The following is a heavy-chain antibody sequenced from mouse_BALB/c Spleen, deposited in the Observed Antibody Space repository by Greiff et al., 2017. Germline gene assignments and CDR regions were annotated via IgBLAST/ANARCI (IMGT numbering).Heavy chain of an antibody. D-gene: IGHD2-14*01. CDR1: GYSFTSYW. CDR2: IYPGNSDT. V-gene: IGHV1-5*01. CDR3: TREEIGSAFDY. J-gene: IGHJ2*01. Sequence: VQLQQSGTVLARPGASVKMSCKASGYSFTSYWMHWVKQRPGQGLEWIGAIYPGNSDTSYNQKFKGKAKLTAVTSASTAYMELSSLTNEDSAVYYCTREEIGSAFDYWGQGTTLTVSS.